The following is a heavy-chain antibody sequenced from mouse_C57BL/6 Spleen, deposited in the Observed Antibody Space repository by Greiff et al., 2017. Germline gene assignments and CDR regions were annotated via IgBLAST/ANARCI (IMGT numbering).Heavy chain of an antibody. V-gene: IGHV14-2*01. J-gene: IGHJ3*01. CDR1: GFNIKDYY. CDR3: AGWSTTVVAPQAFAY. D-gene: IGHD1-1*01. Sequence: EVQLQQSGAELVKPGASVKLSCTASGFNIKDYYMHWVKQRTEQGLEWIGRIDPEDGETKYAPKFQGKATITADTSSNTAYLQLSSLTSDDTAVYYCAGWSTTVVAPQAFAYWGQGTLVTVSA. CDR2: IDPEDGET.